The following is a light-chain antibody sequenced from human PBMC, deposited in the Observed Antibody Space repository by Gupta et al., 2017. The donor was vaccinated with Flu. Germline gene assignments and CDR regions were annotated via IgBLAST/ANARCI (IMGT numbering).Light chain of an antibody. V-gene: IGKV2-28*01. Sequence: DIVMTQSPLSLPVTPGEPASISCRSSQSLLHSNGYNYLDWYLQKPGQSPQLLIYLGSNRASGVPDRFSGSGSGTDFTLKISRGEAEDVGVYYCRQALQTPNYSFGQGTKLEIK. CDR2: LGS. CDR3: RQALQTPNYS. CDR1: QSLLHSNGYNY. J-gene: IGKJ2*03.